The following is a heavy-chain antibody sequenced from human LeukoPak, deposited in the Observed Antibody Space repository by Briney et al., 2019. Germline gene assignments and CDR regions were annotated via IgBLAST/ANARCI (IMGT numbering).Heavy chain of an antibody. V-gene: IGHV3-33*01. CDR2: IWYDGSNK. J-gene: IGHJ4*02. CDR3: ARRDDSSGYHYFDY. Sequence: GRSLRLSCAASGFTFSDYGMHWVRQAPGKGLEWVAVIWYDGSNKYYADSVKGRFTISRDNSKNTLYLQMNSLRAEDTAVYYCARRDDSSGYHYFDYWGQGTLVTVSS. CDR1: GFTFSDYG. D-gene: IGHD3-22*01.